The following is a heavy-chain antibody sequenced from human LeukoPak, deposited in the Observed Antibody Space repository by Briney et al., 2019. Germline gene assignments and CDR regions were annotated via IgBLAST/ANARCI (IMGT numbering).Heavy chain of an antibody. Sequence: PSETLSLTCTVSGGSISSGGYYWSWIRQHPGKGLEWIGYIYYSGSIYYNPSLKSRVTISVDTSKNQFSLKLSSVTAADTAVYYCAGESCSSTSCYGRVDYYYYGMDVWGKGTTVTVSS. CDR1: GGSISSGGYY. CDR3: AGESCSSTSCYGRVDYYYYGMDV. J-gene: IGHJ6*04. CDR2: IYYSGSI. D-gene: IGHD2-2*01. V-gene: IGHV4-31*03.